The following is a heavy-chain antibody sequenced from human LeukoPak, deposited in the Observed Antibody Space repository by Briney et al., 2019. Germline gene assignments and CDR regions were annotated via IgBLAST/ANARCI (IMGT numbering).Heavy chain of an antibody. CDR3: ARLRYYDILTGYNQYYFDY. CDR2: INHSGST. Sequence: SSETLSLTCAVYGGSFSGYYWSWIRQPPGKGLEWIGEINHSGSTNYNPSLKSRVTISVDTSKNQFSLKLSSVTAADTAVYYCARLRYYDILTGYNQYYFDYWGQGTLVTVSS. J-gene: IGHJ4*02. D-gene: IGHD3-9*01. V-gene: IGHV4-34*01. CDR1: GGSFSGYY.